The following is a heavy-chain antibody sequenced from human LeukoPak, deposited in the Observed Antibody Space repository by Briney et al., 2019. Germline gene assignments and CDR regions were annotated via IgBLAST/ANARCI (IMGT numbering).Heavy chain of an antibody. CDR2: ISRSGGST. CDR3: AKGVVVVPAANKHSGYFDY. V-gene: IGHV3-23*01. Sequence: GSLRLSCAASGFTFSSYVMSWVRQAPGKGLEWVSAISRSGGSTYYADSVRGRFTISRDNSKNTLYLQMNSLRAEDTAVYYCAKGVVVVPAANKHSGYFDYWGQGTLVTVSS. J-gene: IGHJ4*02. CDR1: GFTFSSYV. D-gene: IGHD2-2*01.